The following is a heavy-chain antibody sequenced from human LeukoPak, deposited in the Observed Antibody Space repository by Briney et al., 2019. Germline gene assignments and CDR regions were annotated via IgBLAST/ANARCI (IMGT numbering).Heavy chain of an antibody. CDR1: GFTFDDYA. Sequence: GRSLRLSCAASGFTFDDYAMHWVRQAPGKGLEWVSGISWNSGSIGYADSVKGRFTISRDNAKNSLYLQMNSLRAEDTALYYCAKGLAGAAAGIGYWGQGTLVTVSS. CDR3: AKGLAGAAAGIGY. J-gene: IGHJ4*02. D-gene: IGHD6-13*01. V-gene: IGHV3-9*01. CDR2: ISWNSGSI.